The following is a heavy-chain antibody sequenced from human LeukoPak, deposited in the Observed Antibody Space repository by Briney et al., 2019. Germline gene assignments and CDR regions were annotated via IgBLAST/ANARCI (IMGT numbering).Heavy chain of an antibody. J-gene: IGHJ4*02. Sequence: GASVKVSCKASGYTFTSYDIHWVRQAPGQGLEWLGWISTKTGNPRYAQAFTGHFVFSLDTSVTSAYLQITSLKADDTAVYYCVTATGYWGQGTQVTVSS. D-gene: IGHD1-1*01. CDR3: VTATGY. CDR1: GYTFTSYD. V-gene: IGHV7-4-1*02. CDR2: ISTKTGNP.